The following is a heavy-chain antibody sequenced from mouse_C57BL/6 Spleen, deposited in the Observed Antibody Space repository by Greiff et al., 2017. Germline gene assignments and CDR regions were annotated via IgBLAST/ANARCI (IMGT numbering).Heavy chain of an antibody. CDR1: GYTFTSYW. V-gene: IGHV1-59*01. CDR2: IDPSDSYT. CDR3: ARARPYGNVFAY. Sequence: QVQLQQPGAELVRPGTSVKLSCKASGYTFTSYWMHWVKQRPGQGLEWIGVIDPSDSYTNYNQKFKGKATLTVDTSSSTAYMQLSSLTSEDSAVYYCARARPYGNVFAYWGQGTLVTVSA. J-gene: IGHJ3*01. D-gene: IGHD2-1*01.